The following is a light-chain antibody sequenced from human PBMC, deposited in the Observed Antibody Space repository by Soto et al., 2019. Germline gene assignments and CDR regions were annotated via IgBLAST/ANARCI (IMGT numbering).Light chain of an antibody. CDR1: QSVGTK. CDR2: GAS. J-gene: IGKJ1*01. V-gene: IGKV3-15*01. Sequence: IVMTQSPATLSVSPGERANLSCRASQSVGTKLTWYQQTPGQAPRLLIYGASNRATGVPARISGSVSGTEYTPAIASRQSDDCVVYYCQQYSSWLWTFGQGTNVDI. CDR3: QQYSSWLWT.